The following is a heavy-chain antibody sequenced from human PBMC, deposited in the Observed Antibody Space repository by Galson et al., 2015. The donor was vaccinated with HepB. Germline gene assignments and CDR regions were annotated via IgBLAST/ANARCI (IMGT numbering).Heavy chain of an antibody. J-gene: IGHJ6*02. CDR1: GFTFTSSA. V-gene: IGHV1-58*01. CDR2: IVVGSGNK. CDR3: AAPVIIDGMDV. Sequence: SVKVSCKASGFTFTSSAVQWVRQARGQRLEWIGWIVVGSGNKNYAQKFQERVTITRDMSTSTAYMELSSLRSEDTAVYYCAAPVIIDGMDVWGQGTTVTVSS. D-gene: IGHD3-3*01.